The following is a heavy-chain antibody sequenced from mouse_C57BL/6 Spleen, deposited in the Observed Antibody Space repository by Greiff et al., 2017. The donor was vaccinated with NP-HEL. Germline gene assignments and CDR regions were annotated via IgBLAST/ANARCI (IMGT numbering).Heavy chain of an antibody. D-gene: IGHD2-3*01. V-gene: IGHV1-22*01. CDR3: ARSGWLLLYFDY. CDR2: INPNNGGT. J-gene: IGHJ2*01. CDR1: GYTFTDYN. Sequence: VQLKESGPELVKPGASVKMSCKASGYTFTDYNMHWVKQSHGKSLEWIGYINPNNGGTSYNQKFKGKATLTVNKSSSTAYMELRSLTSEDSAVYYCARSGWLLLYFDYWGQGTTLTVSS.